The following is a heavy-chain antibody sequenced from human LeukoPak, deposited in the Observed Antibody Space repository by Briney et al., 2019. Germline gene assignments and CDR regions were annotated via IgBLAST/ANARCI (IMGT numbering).Heavy chain of an antibody. CDR3: ARLYRLNNV. D-gene: IGHD3-16*02. Sequence: GGSLRLSCAASGSTFSIYAMNWVRQAPGKGLEWISYISSSSSVIYYADPVKGRFTISGDNAKNSLYLQMNSLRDEDTAVYFCARLYRLNNVWGQGTTVTVSS. CDR1: GSTFSIYA. J-gene: IGHJ6*02. CDR2: ISSSSSVI. V-gene: IGHV3-48*02.